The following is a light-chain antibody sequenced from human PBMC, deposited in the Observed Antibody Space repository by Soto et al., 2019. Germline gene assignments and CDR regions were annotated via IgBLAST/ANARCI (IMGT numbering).Light chain of an antibody. CDR1: SSNIGAGYD. V-gene: IGLV1-40*01. CDR2: GNS. CDR3: QSYDSSLSGLV. Sequence: QSVLTQPPSVSGAPGQRVTISCTGSSSNIGAGYDVHWYQQLPGTAPKLLIYGNSNRPSGVLDRFSGSKSGTSASLAITGLQADDEADDYCQSYDSSLSGLVFGTGTKLTVL. J-gene: IGLJ1*01.